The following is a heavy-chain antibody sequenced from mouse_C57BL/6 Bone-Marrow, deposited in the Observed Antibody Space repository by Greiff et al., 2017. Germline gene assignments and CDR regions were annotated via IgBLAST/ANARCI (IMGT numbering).Heavy chain of an antibody. CDR3: ARSPYDYGSSYVPMDY. D-gene: IGHD1-1*01. V-gene: IGHV1-59*01. CDR2: IDPSDSYT. CDR1: GYTFTSYW. J-gene: IGHJ4*01. Sequence: QVQLQQPGAELVRPGTSVKLSCKASGYTFTSYWMHWVKQRPGQGLEWIGVIDPSDSYTNYNQKFKGKATLTVDTSSSTAYMQLSSLTSEDSAVYYCARSPYDYGSSYVPMDYWGQGTSVTGSS.